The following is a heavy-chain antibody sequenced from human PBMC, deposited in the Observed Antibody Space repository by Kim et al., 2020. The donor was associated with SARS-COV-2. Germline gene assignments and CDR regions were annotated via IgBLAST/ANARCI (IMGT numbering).Heavy chain of an antibody. Sequence: GGSLRLSCAASGFTFDDYTMHWVRQAPGKGLEWVSLISWDGGSTYYADSVKGRFTISRDNSKNSLYLQMNSLRTEDTALYYCAKDMGGDYGLDYWGQGTLVTVSS. V-gene: IGHV3-43*01. CDR2: ISWDGGST. CDR3: AKDMGGDYGLDY. D-gene: IGHD4-17*01. J-gene: IGHJ4*02. CDR1: GFTFDDYT.